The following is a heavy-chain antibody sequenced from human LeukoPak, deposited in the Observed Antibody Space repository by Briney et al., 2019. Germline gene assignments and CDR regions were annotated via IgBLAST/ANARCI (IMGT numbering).Heavy chain of an antibody. Sequence: SQTLSLTCAISGDSVSSNSAAWNWNRQTPSRGLEWLGRTYSRSKLYNDYAVSVKSRITINPATSKNQFSLQLNSVTPEDTAVYYCARGTSSGWYYSFDYWGQGPLVTVSS. D-gene: IGHD6-19*01. CDR2: TYSRSKLYN. CDR3: ARGTSSGWYYSFDY. CDR1: GDSVSSNSAA. V-gene: IGHV6-1*01. J-gene: IGHJ4*02.